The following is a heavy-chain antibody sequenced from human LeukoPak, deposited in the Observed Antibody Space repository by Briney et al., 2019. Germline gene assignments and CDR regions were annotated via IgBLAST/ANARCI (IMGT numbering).Heavy chain of an antibody. CDR1: GFIFSSYS. J-gene: IGHJ4*02. CDR2: ISSSSSYI. D-gene: IGHD3-22*01. Sequence: GGSLRLSCAASGFIFSSYSMNWVRQAPGKGLEWVSSISSSSSYIYYADSVKGRFTISRDNAKNSLYLQMNGLRAEDTAVYYCARDGGYYYDSSGYYFDYWGQGTLVTVSS. V-gene: IGHV3-21*01. CDR3: ARDGGYYYDSSGYYFDY.